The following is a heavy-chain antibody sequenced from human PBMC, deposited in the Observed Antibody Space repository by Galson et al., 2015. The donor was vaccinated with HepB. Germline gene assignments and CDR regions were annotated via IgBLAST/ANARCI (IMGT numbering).Heavy chain of an antibody. Sequence: SLRLSCAGSGFSFSSYSMHWVRQAPGKGLEWVAVSSYDGTSKYLADSVKGRFTVSRDNSKNTLYLQMNSLSADDTALYYCARGGYYDPTTYFDAFDIWGQGTLVTVSS. J-gene: IGHJ3*02. CDR3: ARGGYYDPTTYFDAFDI. D-gene: IGHD3-22*01. CDR1: GFSFSSYS. CDR2: SSYDGTSK. V-gene: IGHV3-30*04.